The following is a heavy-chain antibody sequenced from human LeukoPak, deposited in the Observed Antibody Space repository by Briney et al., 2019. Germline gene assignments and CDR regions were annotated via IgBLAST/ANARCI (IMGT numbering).Heavy chain of an antibody. CDR3: ARGLSYYDSSGYYFDY. D-gene: IGHD3-22*01. CDR1: GESFSGYY. CDR2: INHSGST. J-gene: IGHJ4*02. V-gene: IGHV4-34*01. Sequence: PSETLSLTCAVYGESFSGYYWSWIRQPPGKGLEWIGEINHSGSTNYNPSLKSRVTISVDTSKNQFSLKLSSVTAADTAVYYCARGLSYYDSSGYYFDYWGQGTLVTVSS.